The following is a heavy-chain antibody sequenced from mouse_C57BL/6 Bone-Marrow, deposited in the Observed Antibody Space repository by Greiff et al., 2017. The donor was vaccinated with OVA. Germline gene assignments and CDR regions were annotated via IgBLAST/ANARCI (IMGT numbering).Heavy chain of an antibody. CDR3: NKGDYYNAVDY. J-gene: IGHJ4*01. CDR1: GYTFTSYW. Sequence: EVKLMESGTVLVRPGASVKMSCKTSGYTFTSYWMHWVKQRPGQGLEWIGAIYPGNSDTRYNQKFKGEATLTAVKSASTAYMELSSLTNEDSAVYDWNKGDYYNAVDYWDQGTAVTVSS. V-gene: IGHV1-5*01. D-gene: IGHD2-4*01. CDR2: IYPGNSDT.